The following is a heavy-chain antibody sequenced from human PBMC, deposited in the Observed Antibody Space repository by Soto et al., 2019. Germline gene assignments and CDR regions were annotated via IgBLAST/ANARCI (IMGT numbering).Heavy chain of an antibody. Sequence: SVKASCKASGGTFSSYAISWVRQAPGQVLEWMGGISPIFGTANYAQKFQGRVTITADAYTGTAYMELSSLRSEDTAVYYCAIDTRTGIAAAGGHVAGYYLEYWGQGTMVTVSS. D-gene: IGHD6-13*01. V-gene: IGHV1-69*13. CDR2: ISPIFGTA. CDR1: GGTFSSYA. CDR3: AIDTRTGIAAAGGHVAGYYLEY. J-gene: IGHJ4*02.